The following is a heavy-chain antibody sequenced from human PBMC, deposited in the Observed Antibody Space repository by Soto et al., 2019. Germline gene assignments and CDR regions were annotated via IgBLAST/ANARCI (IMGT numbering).Heavy chain of an antibody. J-gene: IGHJ4*02. Sequence: GESLKISCKGSGYSFTSYWISWVRQMPGKGLEWMGRIDPSDSYTNYSPSFQGHVTISADKSISTAYLQWSSLKASDTAMYYCARLCGDPSRTTGYFDYWGQGTLVTVSS. CDR1: GYSFTSYW. CDR3: ARLCGDPSRTTGYFDY. V-gene: IGHV5-10-1*01. D-gene: IGHD4-17*01. CDR2: IDPSDSYT.